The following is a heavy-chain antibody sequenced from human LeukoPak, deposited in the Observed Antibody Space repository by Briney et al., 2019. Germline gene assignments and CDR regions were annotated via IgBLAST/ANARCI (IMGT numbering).Heavy chain of an antibody. CDR2: IYYSWST. D-gene: IGHD5-18*01. V-gene: IGHV4-59*01. J-gene: IGHJ4*01. CDR3: ARGDARGYSYGHFHFDH. Sequence: PSETLSLTCTVSGGSIRSYYWSCLREPPGKGVVWIAYIYYSWSTNYKPSLKSRVTVSVDTSKNQFSLKLSSVTAADTAVYYCARGDARGYSYGHFHFDHWGHGTLVTVSS. CDR1: GGSIRSYY.